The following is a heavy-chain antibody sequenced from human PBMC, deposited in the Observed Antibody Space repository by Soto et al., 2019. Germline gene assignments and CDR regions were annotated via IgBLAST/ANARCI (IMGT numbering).Heavy chain of an antibody. CDR3: AREIDYDSSGYHTDY. D-gene: IGHD3-22*01. Sequence: PSETLSLTCTVSGGSISSYYWSWIRQPAGKGLEWIGRIYTSGSTNYNPSLKSRVTMSVDTSKNQFSLKLSSVTAADTAVYYCAREIDYDSSGYHTDYWGQGTLVTVSS. CDR1: GGSISSYY. V-gene: IGHV4-4*07. J-gene: IGHJ4*02. CDR2: IYTSGST.